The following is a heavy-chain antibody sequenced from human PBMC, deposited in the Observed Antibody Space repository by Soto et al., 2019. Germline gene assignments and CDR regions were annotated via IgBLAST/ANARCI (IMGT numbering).Heavy chain of an antibody. J-gene: IGHJ4*02. V-gene: IGHV1-69*13. D-gene: IGHD5-12*01. Sequence: SVKVSCKASGGTFNNYALSLVRQAPGQGLEWMGGIIPIFNSANYAQKFQGRVTITADDSTSTAYMELRSLRPDDTAVYYCAREVTVASYSFDFWGQGTLVTVSS. CDR1: GGTFNNYA. CDR3: AREVTVASYSFDF. CDR2: IIPIFNSA.